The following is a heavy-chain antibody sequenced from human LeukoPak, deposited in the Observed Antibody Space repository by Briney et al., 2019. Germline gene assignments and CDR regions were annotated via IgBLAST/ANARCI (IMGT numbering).Heavy chain of an antibody. V-gene: IGHV1-2*02. CDR2: INPKSAGT. J-gene: IGHJ4*02. D-gene: IGHD3-10*01. Sequence: ASVKVSCKASGYSFSDHYIHWVRQAPGQGLEWMGWINPKSAGTETAQKSQGRVSMTRDTSISTAYMELSSLRSDDTAVYYCARDSMIRRVVLTYIFDSWGQGTRVSVSS. CDR3: ARDSMIRRVVLTYIFDS. CDR1: GYSFSDHY.